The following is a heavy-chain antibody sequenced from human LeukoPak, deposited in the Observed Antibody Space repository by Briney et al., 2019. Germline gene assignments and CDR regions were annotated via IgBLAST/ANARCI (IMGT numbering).Heavy chain of an antibody. CDR1: GFTFSSYA. CDR2: ISGSGGST. Sequence: PGGSLRLSCAASGFTFSSYAMSWVRQAPGKGLEWVSAISGSGGSTYYADSVKGRFPISRDNSKNTLYLQMNSLRAEDTAVYYCAKERDYDFWSGYLNSFDYWGQGTLVTVSS. V-gene: IGHV3-23*01. CDR3: AKERDYDFWSGYLNSFDY. J-gene: IGHJ4*02. D-gene: IGHD3-3*01.